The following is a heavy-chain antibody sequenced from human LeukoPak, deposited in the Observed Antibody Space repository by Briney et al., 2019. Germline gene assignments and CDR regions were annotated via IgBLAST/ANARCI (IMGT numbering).Heavy chain of an antibody. CDR2: IYYSGST. J-gene: IGHJ6*02. Sequence: SETLSLTCTVSGGSISSYYWSWIRQPPGKGLEWIGYIYYSGSTNYNPSLKSRVTISVDTSKNQFSLKLSSVTAADTAVYYCARGDGGNHLYYYYYYGMDVWGQGTTVTVSS. V-gene: IGHV4-59*08. D-gene: IGHD4-23*01. CDR3: ARGDGGNHLYYYYYYGMDV. CDR1: GGSISSYY.